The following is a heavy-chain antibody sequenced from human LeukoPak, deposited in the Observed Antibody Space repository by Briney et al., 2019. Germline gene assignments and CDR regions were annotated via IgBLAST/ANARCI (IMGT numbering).Heavy chain of an antibody. CDR1: GYTLTELS. CDR2: FDPEDGET. CDR3: ATGPPGIVVVPAAMDY. J-gene: IGHJ4*02. V-gene: IGHV1-24*01. D-gene: IGHD2-2*01. Sequence: ASVKLSCKVSGYTLTELSMHWVRQAPGKGLEWMGGFDPEDGETIYAQKFQGRVTMTEDTSTDTAYMELSGLRSEDTAVYYCATGPPGIVVVPAAMDYWGQGTLVTVSS.